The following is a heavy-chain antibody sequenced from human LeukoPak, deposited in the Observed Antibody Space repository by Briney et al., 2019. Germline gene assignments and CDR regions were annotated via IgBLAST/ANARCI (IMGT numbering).Heavy chain of an antibody. Sequence: SETLSLTCTVSGGSISSYYWSWIRQPPGKGLEWIGEINHSGSTNYNPSLKSRVTISVDTSKNQFSLKLSSVTAADTAVYYCARLRGGAKDYWGQGTLVTVSS. CDR3: ARLRGGAKDY. V-gene: IGHV4-34*01. CDR1: GGSISSYY. D-gene: IGHD3-16*01. CDR2: INHSGST. J-gene: IGHJ4*02.